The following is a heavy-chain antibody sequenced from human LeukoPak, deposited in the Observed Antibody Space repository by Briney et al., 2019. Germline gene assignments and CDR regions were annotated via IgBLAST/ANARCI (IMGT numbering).Heavy chain of an antibody. CDR3: ARGVAAAGRDEDY. V-gene: IGHV1-2*06. CDR1: GYTFTGYY. D-gene: IGHD6-13*01. CDR2: INPNSGGT. Sequence: GASVKVSCKASGYTFTGYYMHWVRQAPGQGLEWMGRINPNSGGTNYAQKFQGRVTMTRDTSISTAYMELSSLRSEDTAVYYCARGVAAAGRDEDYWGQGTLVTVSS. J-gene: IGHJ4*02.